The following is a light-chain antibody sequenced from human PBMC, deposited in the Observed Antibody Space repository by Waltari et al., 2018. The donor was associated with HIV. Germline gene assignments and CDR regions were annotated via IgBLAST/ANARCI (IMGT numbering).Light chain of an antibody. Sequence: SYVLTQPPSVSVAPGQTARITCGGNNIGSQSVHWSRQKPGQAPVVVVYHDSGRPSGIPESFSGSNAGNTATLTLSRVEAGDEADYYCQVWDSSSHHWVFGGGTKLTVL. CDR1: NIGSQS. V-gene: IGLV3-21*02. CDR3: QVWDSSSHHWV. J-gene: IGLJ3*02. CDR2: HDS.